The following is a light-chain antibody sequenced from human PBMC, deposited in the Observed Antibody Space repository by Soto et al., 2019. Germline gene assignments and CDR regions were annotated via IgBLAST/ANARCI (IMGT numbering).Light chain of an antibody. CDR3: QQYNNLDRFT. J-gene: IGKJ3*01. CDR2: GAS. Sequence: EIVMTQSPATLSVSPGERATLSCRASQSVSSNLAWYQQKPGQAPRLLIYGASTRATGIPARFSGSGSGTEFTLTISSLQSEDFAVYYCQQYNNLDRFTFGPGTKVDIK. V-gene: IGKV3-15*01. CDR1: QSVSSN.